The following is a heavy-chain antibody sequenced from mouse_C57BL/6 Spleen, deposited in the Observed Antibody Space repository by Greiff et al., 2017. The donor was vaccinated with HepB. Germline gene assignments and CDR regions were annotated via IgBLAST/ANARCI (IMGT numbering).Heavy chain of an antibody. J-gene: IGHJ2*01. CDR2: INPYNGGT. Sequence: EVQLQQSGPVLVKPGASVKMSCKASGYTFTDYYMNWVKQSHGKSLEWIGVINPYNGGTSYNQKFKGKATLTVDKSSSTAYMELNSLTSEDSAVYYCARYGSYYFDYWGQGTTLTVSS. CDR1: GYTFTDYY. CDR3: ARYGSYYFDY. V-gene: IGHV1-19*01. D-gene: IGHD1-1*01.